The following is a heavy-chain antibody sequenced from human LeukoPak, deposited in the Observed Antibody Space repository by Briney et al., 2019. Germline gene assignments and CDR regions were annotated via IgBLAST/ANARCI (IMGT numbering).Heavy chain of an antibody. CDR3: AREGITMVRGVIISGWFDP. V-gene: IGHV4-30-2*01. CDR2: IYHSGST. D-gene: IGHD3-10*01. Sequence: PSETLSLTCAVSGGSISSGGYSWSWIRQPPWKGLEWIGYIYHSGSTYYNPSLKSRVTISVDRSKNQFSLKLSSVTAADTAVYYCAREGITMVRGVIISGWFDPWGQGTLVTVSS. J-gene: IGHJ5*02. CDR1: GGSISSGGYS.